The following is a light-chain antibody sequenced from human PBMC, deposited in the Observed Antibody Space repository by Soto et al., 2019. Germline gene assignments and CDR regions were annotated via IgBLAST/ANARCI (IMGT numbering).Light chain of an antibody. J-gene: IGLJ1*01. Sequence: QSVLTQPPSVSGAPGQRVTISCTGSSSNIGAGYDVHWYQQIPGTAPKLLIYGNSNRTSGVPDRFSGSKSGTSASLAITGLQAEDEADYYCQSYDSSLSGLVFGTGTKVTVL. CDR1: SSNIGAGYD. CDR3: QSYDSSLSGLV. V-gene: IGLV1-40*01. CDR2: GNS.